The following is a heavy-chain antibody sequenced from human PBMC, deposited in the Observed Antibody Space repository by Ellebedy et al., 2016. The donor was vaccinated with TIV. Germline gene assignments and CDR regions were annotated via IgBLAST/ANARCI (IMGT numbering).Heavy chain of an antibody. CDR3: VCCSGGSCLQESPYDI. J-gene: IGHJ3*02. CDR1: GFDFSTNS. Sequence: GESLKISCAPSGFDFSTNSMNWVRQAPGKGLEWVSSISRTSNAIYYADSVKGRFTISRENAKKSLYLQMNSLRVEDTAVYYCVCCSGGSCLQESPYDIWGQGTMVTVSS. V-gene: IGHV3-21*01. CDR2: ISRTSNAI. D-gene: IGHD2-15*01.